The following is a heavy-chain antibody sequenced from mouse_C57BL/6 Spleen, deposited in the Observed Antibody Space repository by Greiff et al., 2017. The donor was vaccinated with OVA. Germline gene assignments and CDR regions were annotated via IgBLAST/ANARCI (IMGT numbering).Heavy chain of an antibody. CDR2: IRNKANGYTT. V-gene: IGHV7-3*01. Sequence: EVHLVESGGGLVQPGGSLSLSCAASGFTFTDYYMTWVRQPPGKALEWLGFIRNKANGYTTDYSASVKGRFTISRDNSQSILYLQMDARRPEDSATYYCARSPYGYDDYFDDRGQGTTLTVSS. CDR3: ARSPYGYDDYFDD. CDR1: GFTFTDYY. D-gene: IGHD2-2*01. J-gene: IGHJ2*01.